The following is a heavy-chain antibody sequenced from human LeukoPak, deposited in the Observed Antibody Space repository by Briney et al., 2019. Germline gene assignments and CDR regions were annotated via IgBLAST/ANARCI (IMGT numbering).Heavy chain of an antibody. Sequence: GGSLRLSCAASGFTFSSYAMSWVRQAPGKGLEWVSSISSSGSYIYYADSVKGRFTISRDNAKNSLYLQMNSLRAEDTAVYYCARGYYGDPSQVYYFDYWGQGTLVTVSS. CDR1: GFTFSSYA. CDR3: ARGYYGDPSQVYYFDY. CDR2: ISSSGSYI. V-gene: IGHV3-21*01. J-gene: IGHJ4*02. D-gene: IGHD4-17*01.